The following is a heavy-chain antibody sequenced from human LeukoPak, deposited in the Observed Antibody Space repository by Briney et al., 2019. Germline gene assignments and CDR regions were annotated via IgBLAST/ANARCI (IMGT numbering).Heavy chain of an antibody. J-gene: IGHJ4*02. CDR3: ATQPPSPY. Sequence: PGGSLRLSCAASGFTFNSYSMNWVRQAPGKGLEWVSSISSNYYIYYADSVKGRFTISRDNAKNSLYLQMNSLRAEDTAVYYCATQPPSPYWGQGTLVTVSS. CDR2: ISSNYYI. V-gene: IGHV3-21*01. CDR1: GFTFNSYS.